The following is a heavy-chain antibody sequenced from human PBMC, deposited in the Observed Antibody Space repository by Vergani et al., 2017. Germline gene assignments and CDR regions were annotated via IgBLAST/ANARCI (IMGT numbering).Heavy chain of an antibody. CDR1: GGSISSGGYY. D-gene: IGHD6-13*01. CDR2: IYYSGST. Sequence: QVQLQESGPGLVKPSQTLSLTCTVSGGSISSGGYYWSWIRQHPGKGLEWIGYIYYSGSTYYNPSLKSRVTISVDTSKNQFSLRLSSVTAADTAVYYCARAQIAAAASWGGSMDVWGKGTTVTVSS. V-gene: IGHV4-31*03. CDR3: ARAQIAAAASWGGSMDV. J-gene: IGHJ6*04.